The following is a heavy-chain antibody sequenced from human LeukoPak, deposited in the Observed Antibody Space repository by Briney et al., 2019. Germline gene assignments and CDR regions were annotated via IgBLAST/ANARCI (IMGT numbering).Heavy chain of an antibody. CDR3: ARDLSDGGGGYFDS. CDR1: GGSISGYY. D-gene: IGHD4-23*01. J-gene: IGHJ4*02. CDR2: VYYRGSI. Sequence: SETLSLTCSVFGGSISGYYWSWIRQPPGKGLEWIGYVYYRGSINYNPSLKSRVTISVDTSKNQFSLRLTSVTAADTALYYCARDLSDGGGGYFDSWGQGPLVTVSS. V-gene: IGHV4-59*01.